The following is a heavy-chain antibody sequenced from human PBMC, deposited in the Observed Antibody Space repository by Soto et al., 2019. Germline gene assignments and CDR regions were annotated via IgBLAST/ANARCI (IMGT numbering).Heavy chain of an antibody. CDR2: ISTVSSAT. D-gene: IGHD1-26*01. V-gene: IGHV3-11*06. Sequence: QVQLVESGGGLVKPGGSLRLSCAASGFTFSDYYMTWIRQAPGKGLEWVSFISTVSSATNYADYVKGRFTISRDNAKNLVYLQMESLRAEDTAVYYCARYSGSYLSAYFYGMDVWGQGATVTVSS. CDR1: GFTFSDYY. J-gene: IGHJ6*02. CDR3: ARYSGSYLSAYFYGMDV.